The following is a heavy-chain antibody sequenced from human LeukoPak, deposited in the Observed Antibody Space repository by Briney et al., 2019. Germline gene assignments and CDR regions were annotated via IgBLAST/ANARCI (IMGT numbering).Heavy chain of an antibody. V-gene: IGHV4-30-2*05. D-gene: IGHD2-8*01. CDR3: ARERTRYYFDY. CDR1: GGSISSGGYS. J-gene: IGHJ4*02. Sequence: SETLSLTCAVSGGSISSGGYSWSWIRQPPGKGLEWIGYIYYSGSTYYNPSLKSRVTISVDTSKNQFSLKLSSVTAADTAVYYCARERTRYYFDYWGQGTLVTVSS. CDR2: IYYSGST.